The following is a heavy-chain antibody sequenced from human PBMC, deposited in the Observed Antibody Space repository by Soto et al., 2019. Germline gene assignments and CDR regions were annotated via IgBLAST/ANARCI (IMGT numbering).Heavy chain of an antibody. D-gene: IGHD1-26*01. J-gene: IGHJ3*02. CDR2: INPSGDSR. CDR1: GFSFSDYF. CDR3: ARATIVGGQLDAFDI. V-gene: IGHV1-46*01. Sequence: ASVKVSCKASGFSFSDYFMHWVRQAPGQGLEWMGIINPSGDSRNYAQKFQGRVTITRDTSTSTVYMDLSSLRYEDTAVYYCARATIVGGQLDAFDIWGQGSMVTVSS.